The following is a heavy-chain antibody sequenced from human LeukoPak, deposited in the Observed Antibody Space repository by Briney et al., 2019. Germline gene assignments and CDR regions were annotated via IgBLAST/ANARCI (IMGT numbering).Heavy chain of an antibody. CDR2: IFHRESP. V-gene: IGHV4-38-2*01. CDR1: GYSISSWYY. Sequence: TSETLSLTCAVSGYSISSWYYWGWIRHPPGKGLEGVCMIFHRESPYYNPSLKSRVTISVDPSNNHFSLKLNSVTGADTGVYYCARIIVVLQPGWFDPWGQGTLVSVSS. CDR3: ARIIVVLQPGWFDP. D-gene: IGHD2-8*01. J-gene: IGHJ5*02.